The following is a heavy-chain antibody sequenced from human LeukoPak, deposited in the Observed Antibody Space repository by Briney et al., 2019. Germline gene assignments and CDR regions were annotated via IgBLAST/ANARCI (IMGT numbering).Heavy chain of an antibody. J-gene: IGHJ3*01. CDR2: ILNDGSHK. D-gene: IGHD1-26*01. Sequence: GGSLRLSCEGSGFTFSTYNLHWVRQAPGKRLEWVAVILNDGSHKYDADSVRGRFDVSRDNSKNTLYLQLRSLRPEDTAVYFCARGLVGISGAFDVWGHGTMVTVSS. V-gene: IGHV3-30*09. CDR3: ARGLVGISGAFDV. CDR1: GFTFSTYN.